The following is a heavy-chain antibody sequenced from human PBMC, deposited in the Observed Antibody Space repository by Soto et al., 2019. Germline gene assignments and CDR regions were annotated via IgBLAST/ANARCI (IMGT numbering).Heavy chain of an antibody. J-gene: IGHJ4*02. D-gene: IGHD6-19*01. V-gene: IGHV1-3*01. CDR3: ARDLGGWTDY. CDR1: GYTFIGYA. CDR2: INAGNGNT. Sequence: ASVKVSCKASGYTFIGYAMHWVRQAPGQRLEWMGWINAGNGNTKYSQKFQGRVTITRDTSASTAYMELSSLRSEDTTVYYCARDLGGWTDYWGQGTLVTVSS.